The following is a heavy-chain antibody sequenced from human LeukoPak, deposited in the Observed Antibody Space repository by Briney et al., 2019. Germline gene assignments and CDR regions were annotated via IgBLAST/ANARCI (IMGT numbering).Heavy chain of an antibody. V-gene: IGHV4-59*01. D-gene: IGHD1-7*01. CDR1: GGSISSYY. Sequence: PSETLSLTCTFSGGSISSYYWSWIRQPPGKGLEWIGYIYYSGSTNYNPSLKSRVTISVDTSKNQFSLKLSSVTAADTAVYYCARDRRYNWNFDAFDIWGQGTMVTVSS. CDR2: IYYSGST. J-gene: IGHJ3*02. CDR3: ARDRRYNWNFDAFDI.